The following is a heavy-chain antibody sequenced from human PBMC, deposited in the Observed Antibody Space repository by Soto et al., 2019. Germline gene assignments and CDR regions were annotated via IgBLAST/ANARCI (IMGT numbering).Heavy chain of an antibody. CDR2: ISGSGGST. CDR1: GFTFSKYA. D-gene: IGHD4-4*01. V-gene: IGHV3-23*01. CDR3: AKDVYLDTVTPTHFDC. Sequence: GGSLRLSCAASGFTFSKYAMSWVRQAPGKGLEWVSAISGSGGSTYYADSVKGRFTISRDNSKNTLYLQMNSLRAEDTAIYYCAKDVYLDTVTPTHFDCWGQGTLVTVSS. J-gene: IGHJ4*02.